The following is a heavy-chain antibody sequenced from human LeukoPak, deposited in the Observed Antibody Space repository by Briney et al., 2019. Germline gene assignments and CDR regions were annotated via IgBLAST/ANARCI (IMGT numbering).Heavy chain of an antibody. CDR1: GFTFSSYS. Sequence: GESLRLSCAASGFTFSSYSMNWVRQAPGKGLEWVANIKQDGSEKYYVDSVKGRFTISRDNAKNSLYLQMNSLRAEDTAVYYCARASTDYYDSSGQSGYWGQGTLVTVSS. CDR2: IKQDGSEK. D-gene: IGHD3-22*01. CDR3: ARASTDYYDSSGQSGY. J-gene: IGHJ4*02. V-gene: IGHV3-7*01.